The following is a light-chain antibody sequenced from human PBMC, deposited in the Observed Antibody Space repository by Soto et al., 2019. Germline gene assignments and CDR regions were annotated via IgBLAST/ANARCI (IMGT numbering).Light chain of an antibody. J-gene: IGKJ1*01. CDR3: QYWDDYSWT. CDR1: QSITDW. CDR2: KAS. V-gene: IGKV1-5*03. Sequence: DIQMTQSPSTLSASVGDRVTITCRASQSITDWLAWYKQKPGKAPKFLIYKASNLEGGVPSRFSGSGSGTEFTLTISSVQPDDFATYYCQYWDDYSWTFGQGTNVEIK.